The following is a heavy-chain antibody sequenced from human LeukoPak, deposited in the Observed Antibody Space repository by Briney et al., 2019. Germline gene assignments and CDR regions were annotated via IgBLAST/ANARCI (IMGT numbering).Heavy chain of an antibody. Sequence: QSGGSLRLSCAASGFTFSSYAMSWVRQAPGKGLEWVSAISGSGGTTYYADSVKGRFTISRDNSKNTLYLQMNSMRAEDTAVYYCAKVREGGSWDYWGQGTLVTVSS. CDR2: ISGSGGTT. V-gene: IGHV3-23*01. CDR3: AKVREGGSWDY. D-gene: IGHD2-15*01. CDR1: GFTFSSYA. J-gene: IGHJ4*02.